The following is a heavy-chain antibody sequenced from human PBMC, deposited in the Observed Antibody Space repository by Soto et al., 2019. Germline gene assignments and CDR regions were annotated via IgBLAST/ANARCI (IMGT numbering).Heavy chain of an antibody. CDR1: GGTFSRYA. CDR2: IIPIFGTA. D-gene: IGHD3-10*01. CDR3: ARDGVPGSGYDDY. V-gene: IGHV1-69*01. Sequence: QVQLVQSGAEVKKPGSSVKVSCKASGGTFSRYAISWVRQAPGQGLEWMGGIIPIFGTANYAQKFQGRVTITADESTSTAYRELSSLRSEDTAVYYCARDGVPGSGYDDYWGQGTLVTVSS. J-gene: IGHJ4*02.